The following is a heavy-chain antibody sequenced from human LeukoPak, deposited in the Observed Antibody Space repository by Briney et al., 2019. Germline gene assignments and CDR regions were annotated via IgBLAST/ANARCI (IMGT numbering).Heavy chain of an antibody. Sequence: GSLRLSCAASGFTFSSYWMSWVRQAPGKGLEWIGEIYHSGSTNYNPSLKSRVTISVDKSKNQFSLKLNSVTAADTAVYYCARHRFGELSAFDIWVQGTMVTVSS. D-gene: IGHD3-10*01. CDR3: ARHRFGELSAFDI. CDR2: IYHSGST. J-gene: IGHJ3*02. V-gene: IGHV4-4*02. CDR1: GFTFSSYW.